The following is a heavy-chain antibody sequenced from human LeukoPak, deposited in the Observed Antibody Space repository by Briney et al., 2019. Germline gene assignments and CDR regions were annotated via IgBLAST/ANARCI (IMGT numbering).Heavy chain of an antibody. CDR2: INSDGSST. J-gene: IGHJ4*02. CDR1: GFTFSSYW. CDR3: ANGLGSRIPLIFDY. Sequence: PGGSLRLSCAASGFTFSSYWMHWVRQAPGKGLVWVSRINSDGSSTSYADSVKGRFTISRDNAKNTLYLQMNSLRAEDTAVYYCANGLGSRIPLIFDYWGQGTLVTVSS. D-gene: IGHD2-2*03. V-gene: IGHV3-74*01.